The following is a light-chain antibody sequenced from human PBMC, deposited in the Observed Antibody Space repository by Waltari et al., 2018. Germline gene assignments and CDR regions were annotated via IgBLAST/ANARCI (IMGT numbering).Light chain of an antibody. J-gene: IGLJ3*02. V-gene: IGLV2-14*01. Sequence: QSALTQTAPVSGSPGQSNTISCTGTSSDVGGYNYVSWYQQHPGKAPKLVIYDVSKRPSGVSNRFSGSKSGNTASLTFSGLQAEDDADFYFSSFTSSSTLLFGGGTKLTVL. CDR1: SSDVGGYNY. CDR2: DVS. CDR3: SSFTSSSTLL.